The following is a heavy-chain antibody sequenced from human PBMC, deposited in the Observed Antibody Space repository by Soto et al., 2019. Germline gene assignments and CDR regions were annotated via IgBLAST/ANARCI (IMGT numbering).Heavy chain of an antibody. CDR3: ARAQFYSGSGNYNNLMFDA. D-gene: IGHD3-10*01. CDR1: GGSIGGVGYS. CDR2: MYHSGTF. Sequence: SETLSLTCAVSGGSIGGVGYSWSWIRQPPGGGLEWIGYMYHSGTFLKSPSLKTRLTMSLDMSKNQFSLTLNSMTAADTAVYYCARAQFYSGSGNYNNLMFDAWGQGIQVT. V-gene: IGHV4-30-2*01. J-gene: IGHJ5*02.